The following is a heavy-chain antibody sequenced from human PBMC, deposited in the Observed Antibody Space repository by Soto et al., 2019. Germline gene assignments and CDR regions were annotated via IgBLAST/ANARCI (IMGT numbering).Heavy chain of an antibody. D-gene: IGHD4-17*01. CDR3: ARVRLNSDYGDYGNFDY. CDR1: GGSISSGGYY. CDR2: IYYSGST. V-gene: IGHV4-31*03. Sequence: SETLSLTCTVSGGSISSGGYYWSWIRQHPGKGLEWIGYIYYSGSTYYNPSLKSRVTISVDTSKNQFSLKLSSVTAADTAVYYCARVRLNSDYGDYGNFDYWGQGTLVTVSS. J-gene: IGHJ4*02.